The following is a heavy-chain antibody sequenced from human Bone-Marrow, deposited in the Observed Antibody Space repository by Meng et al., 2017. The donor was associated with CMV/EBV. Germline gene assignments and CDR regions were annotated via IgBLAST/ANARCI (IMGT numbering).Heavy chain of an antibody. CDR3: AREVQLCDAGSFQVDY. D-gene: IGHD1-1*01. CDR2: IRDDGNNK. V-gene: IGHV3-30*02. Sequence: GESLKISCAASGFIFTSHGMHWVRQAPGKGLEWVSFIRDDGNNKYYADSVRGRFTVSRDNSKNTLYLQMDSLRVEDTAVYYCAREVQLCDAGSFQVDYWGQGMLVTVSS. CDR1: GFIFTSHG. J-gene: IGHJ4*02.